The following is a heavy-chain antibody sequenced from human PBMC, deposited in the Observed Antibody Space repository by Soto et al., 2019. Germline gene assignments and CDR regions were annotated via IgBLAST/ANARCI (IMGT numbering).Heavy chain of an antibody. J-gene: IGHJ6*03. CDR2: IRSKANSYAT. Sequence: GGSLRLSCAASGFTFSGSAMHWVRQASGKGLEWVGRIRSKANSYATAYAASVKGRFTISRDDSKNTAYLQMNSLKTEDTAVYYCTRQSIYYYYMDVWGKGTTVTVSS. CDR1: GFTFSGSA. CDR3: TRQSIYYYYMDV. V-gene: IGHV3-73*01.